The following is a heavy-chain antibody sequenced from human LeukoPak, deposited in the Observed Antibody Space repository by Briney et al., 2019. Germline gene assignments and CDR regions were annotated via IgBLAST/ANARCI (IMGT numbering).Heavy chain of an antibody. CDR2: ICHSGST. D-gene: IGHD3-3*01. Sequence: SETLSLTCTVSGYSISSGYYRGWIRQPPGKGLEWIGSICHSGSTYYEPSLKSRVTRSVDTSKNQFSLKLSSVTAAATAVYYCARPSQSGVLRFSYYMDVWGKGTTVTVSS. J-gene: IGHJ6*03. CDR1: GYSISSGYY. CDR3: ARPSQSGVLRFSYYMDV. V-gene: IGHV4-38-2*02.